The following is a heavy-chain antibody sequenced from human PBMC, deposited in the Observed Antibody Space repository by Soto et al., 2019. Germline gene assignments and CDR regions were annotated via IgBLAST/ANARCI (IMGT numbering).Heavy chain of an antibody. CDR3: ARDHLSVFGVVYTYYYYYGMDV. Sequence: ASVKVSCKASGYTFTGYYMHWVRQAPGQGLEWMGWINPNSGGTNYAQKFQGRVTMTRDTSISTAYMELSRLRSDDTAVYYCARDHLSVFGVVYTYYYYYGMDVWGQGTTVTVSS. CDR1: GYTFTGYY. J-gene: IGHJ6*02. CDR2: INPNSGGT. D-gene: IGHD3-3*02. V-gene: IGHV1-2*02.